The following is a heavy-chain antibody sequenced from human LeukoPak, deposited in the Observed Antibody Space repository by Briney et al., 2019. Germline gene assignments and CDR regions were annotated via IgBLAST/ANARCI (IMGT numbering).Heavy chain of an antibody. CDR1: GGSISSGSYY. J-gene: IGHJ5*02. D-gene: IGHD6-13*01. CDR3: ARAPYSSSWYWFDP. V-gene: IGHV4-61*02. Sequence: PSQTLSLTCTVSGGSISSGSYYWRWIRQPAGKGLEWIGRIYTSGSTNYNPSLKSRVTISVDTSKNQFSLKLSSVTAADTAVYYCARAPYSSSWYWFDPWGQGTLVTVSS. CDR2: IYTSGST.